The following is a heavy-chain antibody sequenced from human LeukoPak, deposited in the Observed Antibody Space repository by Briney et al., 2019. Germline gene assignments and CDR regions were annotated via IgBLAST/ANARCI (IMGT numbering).Heavy chain of an antibody. D-gene: IGHD1-20*01. CDR1: GFTFSSYW. Sequence: GGSLRLSCAASGFTFSSYWMSWVRQAPGKGLEWVANIKQDGSEKYYVDSVKGRFTISRDNAKNSLYLQMNSLRAEDTAVYYCATGITGTKRVGYFDYWGQGTLITVSS. CDR3: ATGITGTKRVGYFDY. CDR2: IKQDGSEK. V-gene: IGHV3-7*01. J-gene: IGHJ4*02.